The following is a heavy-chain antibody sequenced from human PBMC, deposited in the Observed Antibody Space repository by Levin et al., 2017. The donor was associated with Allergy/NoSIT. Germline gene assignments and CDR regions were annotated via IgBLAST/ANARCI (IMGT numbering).Heavy chain of an antibody. Sequence: GGSLRLSCAASGFTFDDYAMHWVRQAPGKGLEWVSGISWNSGSIGYADSVKGRFTISRDNAKNSLYLQMNSLRAEDTALYYCAKDFLAKYSSSYDAFDIWGQGTMVTVAS. CDR1: GFTFDDYA. D-gene: IGHD6-6*01. J-gene: IGHJ3*02. V-gene: IGHV3-9*01. CDR2: ISWNSGSI. CDR3: AKDFLAKYSSSYDAFDI.